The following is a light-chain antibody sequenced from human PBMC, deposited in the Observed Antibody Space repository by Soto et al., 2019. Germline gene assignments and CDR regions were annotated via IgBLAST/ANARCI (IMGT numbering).Light chain of an antibody. CDR3: MQGAHWPPGMT. CDR2: EVS. Sequence: DVVMTQSPLSLPVTLGQPASISCRSSQSLVFSDGNTYLSWFQQRPGQSPRRLIYEVSTRDSGVPDRFSGSGSGTDFTLKISRVEAEDVGVYYCMQGAHWPPGMTFGPGTKVDIK. CDR1: QSLVFSDGNTY. V-gene: IGKV2-30*01. J-gene: IGKJ3*01.